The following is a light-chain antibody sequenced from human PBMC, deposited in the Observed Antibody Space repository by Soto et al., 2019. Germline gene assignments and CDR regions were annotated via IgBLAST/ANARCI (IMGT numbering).Light chain of an antibody. CDR3: QQYYSTPLT. CDR2: WAS. Sequence: DIVMTQSPDSLAVSLGERATINCNSGQSVLYSSNNKNYLAWYQQKPGQPPKLLIYWASTRESGVPDRFSGSGSGTDFTLTISSLQAEDVAVYYCQQYYSTPLTFGGGTKVDIK. V-gene: IGKV4-1*01. J-gene: IGKJ4*01. CDR1: QSVLYSSNNKNY.